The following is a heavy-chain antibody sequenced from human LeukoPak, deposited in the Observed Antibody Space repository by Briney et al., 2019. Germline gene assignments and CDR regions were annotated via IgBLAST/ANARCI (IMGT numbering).Heavy chain of an antibody. V-gene: IGHV4-59*08. Sequence: PSETLSLTCSVSGGSISSNYWTWIRQPPGKGLEWIGYISYSGSTNYNPSLKSRVTISVDTSKNQLSLKVSSVTAADTAVYYCARRCSGDYGHWFDPWGQGTLVTVSS. CDR2: ISYSGST. D-gene: IGHD4-17*01. CDR1: GGSISSNY. CDR3: ARRCSGDYGHWFDP. J-gene: IGHJ5*02.